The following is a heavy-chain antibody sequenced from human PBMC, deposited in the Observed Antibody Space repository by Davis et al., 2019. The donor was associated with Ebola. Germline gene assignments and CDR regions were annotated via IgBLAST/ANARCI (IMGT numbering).Heavy chain of an antibody. Sequence: SETLSLTCAVYGGSFSGYYWSWIRQPPGKGLEWIGEINHSGSTNYNPSLKSRVTISVDTSKNQFSLKLSSVTAADTAVYYCARVKRGYSYGGWLDPWGQGTLVTVSS. D-gene: IGHD5-18*01. V-gene: IGHV4-34*01. CDR2: INHSGST. CDR1: GGSFSGYY. CDR3: ARVKRGYSYGGWLDP. J-gene: IGHJ5*02.